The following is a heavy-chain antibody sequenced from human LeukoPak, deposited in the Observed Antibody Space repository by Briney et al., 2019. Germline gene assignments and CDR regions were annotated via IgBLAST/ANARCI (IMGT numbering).Heavy chain of an antibody. CDR3: AKDREYDFWSGYHDYFDY. J-gene: IGHJ4*02. Sequence: GGSLRLSCAASGFTFSSYAMSWVRQAPGKGLEWVSAISDIGGSTYYADSVKGRFTISRDNSKNTLYLQMNSLRAEDTAVYYCAKDREYDFWSGYHDYFDYWGQGTLVTVSS. CDR1: GFTFSSYA. CDR2: ISDIGGST. D-gene: IGHD3-3*01. V-gene: IGHV3-23*01.